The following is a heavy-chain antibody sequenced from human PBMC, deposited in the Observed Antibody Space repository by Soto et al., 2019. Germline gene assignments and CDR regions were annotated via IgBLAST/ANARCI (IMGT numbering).Heavy chain of an antibody. V-gene: IGHV1-2*02. Sequence: QVQLVQSGAEVKKPGASVKVSCKASGYTFTGYYMHWVRQAPGQGLEWMGWINPNSGGTNYAQKFQGRVTMTRDTSISTAYMELSRPRSDDTAVYYCARVAYSSGWYGGWFDPWGQGTLVTVSS. J-gene: IGHJ5*02. D-gene: IGHD6-19*01. CDR3: ARVAYSSGWYGGWFDP. CDR1: GYTFTGYY. CDR2: INPNSGGT.